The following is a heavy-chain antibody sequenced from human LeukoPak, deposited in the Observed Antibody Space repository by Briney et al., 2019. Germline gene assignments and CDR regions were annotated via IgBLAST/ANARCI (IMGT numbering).Heavy chain of an antibody. CDR1: GGSISSYY. CDR2: IYYSGST. D-gene: IGHD4-17*01. Sequence: SETLSLTCTVSGGSISSYYWSWIRQPPGKGLEWIGYIYYSGSTNYNPSLKSRVTISVDTSKNQFSLKLSSVTAADTAVHYCARVGTNTVTTPRYYYYGMDVWGQGTTVTVSS. V-gene: IGHV4-59*01. CDR3: ARVGTNTVTTPRYYYYGMDV. J-gene: IGHJ6*02.